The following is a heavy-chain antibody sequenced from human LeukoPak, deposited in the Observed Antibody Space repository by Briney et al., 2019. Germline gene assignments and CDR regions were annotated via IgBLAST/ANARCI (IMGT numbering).Heavy chain of an antibody. J-gene: IGHJ4*02. CDR2: IKRKTDGETT. Sequence: GGSLRLSCAASGCCFPNAWMTWVRQAPGKGREWVGRIKRKTDGETTDYSAPVKGRFITSRDDSKGTVILQMNSLKMEDTAVYYCTTAGAYSYYDARRGDFWGQGAQVTVSS. D-gene: IGHD4-11*01. CDR3: TTAGAYSYYDARRGDF. CDR1: GCCFPNAW. V-gene: IGHV3-15*01.